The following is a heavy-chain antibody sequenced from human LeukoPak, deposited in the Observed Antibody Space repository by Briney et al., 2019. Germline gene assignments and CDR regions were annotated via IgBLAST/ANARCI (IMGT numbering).Heavy chain of an antibody. D-gene: IGHD3-9*01. CDR1: GFTFSSYA. J-gene: IGHJ3*02. CDR3: VKGRYEILTGYYDAFDI. Sequence: GGSLGLSCSASGFTFSSYALQWVRQAPGKGLKYVSAISTDGHSTYYADSVKGRFTISRDNSKNTLYLQMSSLRAEDTAVYYCVKGRYEILTGYYDAFDIWGQGTMVTVSS. CDR2: ISTDGHST. V-gene: IGHV3-64D*06.